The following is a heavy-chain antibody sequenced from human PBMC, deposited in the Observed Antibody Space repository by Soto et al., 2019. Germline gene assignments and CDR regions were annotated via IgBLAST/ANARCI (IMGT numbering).Heavy chain of an antibody. CDR2: INPNSGGT. CDR1: GYTFTGYY. D-gene: IGHD3-10*01. Sequence: GASVKVSCKASGYTFTGYYMHWVRQAPGQGLEWMGWINPNSGGTNYAQKFQGRVTMTRDTSISTAYMELSRLRSDDTAVYYCAREIRVWFGELLYYYGMDVWGQGTTVTAP. CDR3: AREIRVWFGELLYYYGMDV. V-gene: IGHV1-2*02. J-gene: IGHJ6*02.